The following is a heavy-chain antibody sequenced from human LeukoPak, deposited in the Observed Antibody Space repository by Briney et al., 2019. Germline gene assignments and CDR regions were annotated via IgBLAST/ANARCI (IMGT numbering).Heavy chain of an antibody. V-gene: IGHV3-48*03. Sequence: GGSLRLPCAASGFTFSSYEMNWVRQAPGKGLEWVSYISSSGSTIYYADSVKGRFTISRDNAKNSLYLQMNSLRAEDTAVYYCARVYPGADGALEKYYYGSGSYYNRPDDYWGQGTLVTVSS. CDR1: GFTFSSYE. CDR3: ARVYPGADGALEKYYYGSGSYYNRPDDY. CDR2: ISSSGSTI. J-gene: IGHJ4*02. D-gene: IGHD3-10*01.